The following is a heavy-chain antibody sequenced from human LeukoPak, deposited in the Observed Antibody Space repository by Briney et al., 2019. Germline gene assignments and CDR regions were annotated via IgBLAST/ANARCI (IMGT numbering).Heavy chain of an antibody. CDR1: DGSINSYY. J-gene: IGHJ6*02. D-gene: IGHD1-26*01. CDR3: ARGRSNYYGMDV. V-gene: IGHV4-59*01. Sequence: SETLSLTCSVSDGSINSYYWNWIRRPPGKGLEWIGYIYYNGNTNYSPSLKSRVTMSVDTSKNLFSLKASSVTAADTAVYYCARGRSNYYGMDVWGQGTTVTVSS. CDR2: IYYNGNT.